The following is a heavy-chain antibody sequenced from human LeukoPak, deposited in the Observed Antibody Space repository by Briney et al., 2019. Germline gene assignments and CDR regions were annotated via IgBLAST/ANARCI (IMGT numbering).Heavy chain of an antibody. V-gene: IGHV3-48*04. J-gene: IGHJ4*02. Sequence: GGSLRLSCAASGFPFSTYSMNWVRQAPGKGLEWVSYINATTNTIYYADSVKGRFTISRDSAKSSLYLQMNSLRAEDTAVYYCARGGTTWAKIDYWGQGTLVTVSS. CDR2: INATTNTI. CDR3: ARGGTTWAKIDY. D-gene: IGHD1-7*01. CDR1: GFPFSTYS.